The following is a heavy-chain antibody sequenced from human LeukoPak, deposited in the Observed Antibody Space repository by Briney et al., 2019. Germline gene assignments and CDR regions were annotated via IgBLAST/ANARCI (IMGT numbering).Heavy chain of an antibody. V-gene: IGHV4-34*01. CDR1: GGSFSGYY. CDR3: ARDKIVGATYFDY. Sequence: SETLSLTCAVYGGSFSGYYWSWIRQPPGKGLEWIGEINHTGSTSYNPSLKSRVTISVDTSKNQFSLKLNSVTAADTAVYYCARDKIVGATYFDYWGQGTLVTVSS. CDR2: INHTGST. J-gene: IGHJ4*02. D-gene: IGHD1-26*01.